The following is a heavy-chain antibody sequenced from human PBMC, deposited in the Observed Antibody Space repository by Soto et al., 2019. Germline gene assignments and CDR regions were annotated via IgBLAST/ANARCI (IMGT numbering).Heavy chain of an antibody. V-gene: IGHV4-61*01. CDR3: ARTNSIVQWAAWX. J-gene: IGHJ4*02. Sequence: SETLSLTCTVSGDSVNSVSYYWSWIRQPPGKGLEWIGYFYNRGSTNYSHSLKSRVTISVDTSKNQVSLKLNSVTTADTAVYYCARTNSIVQWAAWXWGQGTLVTVSX. CDR2: FYNRGST. CDR1: GDSVNSVSYY. D-gene: IGHD1-26*01.